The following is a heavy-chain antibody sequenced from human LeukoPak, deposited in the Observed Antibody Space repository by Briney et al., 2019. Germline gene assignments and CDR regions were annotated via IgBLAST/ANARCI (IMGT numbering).Heavy chain of an antibody. Sequence: GGSLRLSCAASGFTFSSYWMSWVRQAPGKGLEWVANIKQDGSEKYYVDSVKGRFTIPRDNAKNSLYLQMNSLRAEDTAVYYCAKDHGYGGNSYYYYYMDVWGKGTTVTISS. V-gene: IGHV3-7*01. CDR1: GFTFSSYW. J-gene: IGHJ6*03. CDR2: IKQDGSEK. D-gene: IGHD4-23*01. CDR3: AKDHGYGGNSYYYYYMDV.